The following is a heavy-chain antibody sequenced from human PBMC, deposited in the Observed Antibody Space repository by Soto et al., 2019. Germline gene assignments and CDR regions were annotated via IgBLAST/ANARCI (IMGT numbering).Heavy chain of an antibody. J-gene: IGHJ3*01. CDR2: IRSRGNGYAT. CDR3: TRLYSGSLDV. Sequence: EVQLVESGGGLVQPGGSLKLSCAASGFIFSDSAIHWVRQASGKGLEWVGRIRSRGNGYATAYAASVKGRFIISRDDSKNTAYLQMNSLKTEDTAVYYCTRLYSGSLDVWGQGTMVTVSS. CDR1: GFIFSDSA. V-gene: IGHV3-73*02. D-gene: IGHD1-26*01.